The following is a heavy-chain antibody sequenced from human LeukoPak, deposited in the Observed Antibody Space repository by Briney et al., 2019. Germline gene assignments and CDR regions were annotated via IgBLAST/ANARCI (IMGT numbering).Heavy chain of an antibody. CDR2: IIPIFGTA. CDR3: ARDRGYYDSSGYLDY. CDR1: GGTFISYA. J-gene: IGHJ4*02. Sequence: SVKVSCKASGGTFISYAISWVRQAPGQGLEWMGGIIPIFGTANYAQKFQGRVTITADESTSTAYMELSSLRSEDTAVYYCARDRGYYDSSGYLDYWGQGTLVTVSS. D-gene: IGHD3-22*01. V-gene: IGHV1-69*01.